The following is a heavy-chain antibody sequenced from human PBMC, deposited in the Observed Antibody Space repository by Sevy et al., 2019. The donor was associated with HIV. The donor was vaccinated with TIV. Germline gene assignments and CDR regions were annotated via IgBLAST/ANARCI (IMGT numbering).Heavy chain of an antibody. J-gene: IGHJ4*02. CDR1: GGSISSYY. V-gene: IGHV4-59*01. Sequence: SETLSLTCTVSGGSISSYYWSWIRQPPGKGLEWIGYIYYSGSTNYNPSLKSRVTISVDTSKNQLSLKLSSVTAADTAVYYCAREPSGIHYDSSGYYFFDYWGQGTLVTVSS. CDR3: AREPSGIHYDSSGYYFFDY. D-gene: IGHD3-22*01. CDR2: IYYSGST.